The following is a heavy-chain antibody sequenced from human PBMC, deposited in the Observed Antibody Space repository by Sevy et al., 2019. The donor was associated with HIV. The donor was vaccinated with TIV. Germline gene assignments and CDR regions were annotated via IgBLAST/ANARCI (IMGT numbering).Heavy chain of an antibody. D-gene: IGHD3-22*01. CDR3: AKLGFYYDSSAYDYFDY. Sequence: GGSLRLSCAASGFTFSDYWMNWVRQAPGKGLEWVANIKQDGSEKYYVDSVKGRFTISRDNAKNSLYLRMNSLRVEDTAVYFCAKLGFYYDSSAYDYFDYWGQGTLVTVSS. CDR2: IKQDGSEK. V-gene: IGHV3-7*01. CDR1: GFTFSDYW. J-gene: IGHJ4*02.